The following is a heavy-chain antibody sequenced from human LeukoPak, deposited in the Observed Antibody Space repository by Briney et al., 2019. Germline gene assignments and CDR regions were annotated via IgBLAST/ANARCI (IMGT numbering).Heavy chain of an antibody. CDR1: GGSISSGGYY. D-gene: IGHD3-10*01. Sequence: PSQTLSLTCTVSGGSISSGGYYWSWIRQHPGKGLEWIGYIYYSGSTYYNPSLKSRVTISVDTSKNQFSLKLSSVTAADMAVYYCARGIRTDYYYGSGSYYKGDAFDIWGQGTMVTVSS. CDR2: IYYSGST. V-gene: IGHV4-31*03. J-gene: IGHJ3*02. CDR3: ARGIRTDYYYGSGSYYKGDAFDI.